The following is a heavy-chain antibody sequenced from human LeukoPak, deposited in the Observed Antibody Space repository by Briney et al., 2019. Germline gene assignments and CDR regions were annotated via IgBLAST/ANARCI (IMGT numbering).Heavy chain of an antibody. CDR2: ISRGGDFT. J-gene: IGHJ3*02. Sequence: GGSLRLSCSASGFTFNTKAMSWVRQAPGGGLEWVSTISRGGDFTYYADSVKDRFRISRDDSKSTLFLQVDSLRAEDTAVYYCAKGVIVVVTANDAFDIWGQGTMVTVSS. CDR3: AKGVIVVVTANDAFDI. D-gene: IGHD2-21*02. V-gene: IGHV3-23*01. CDR1: GFTFNTKA.